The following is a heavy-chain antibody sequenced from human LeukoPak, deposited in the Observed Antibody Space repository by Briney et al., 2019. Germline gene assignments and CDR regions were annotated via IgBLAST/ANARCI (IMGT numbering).Heavy chain of an antibody. V-gene: IGHV3-74*01. CDR3: ARTSPTSHFDF. D-gene: IGHD3-16*01. CDR1: GFTFTTYW. J-gene: IGHJ4*01. Sequence: PGGSLRLSCVASGFTFTTYWMHWARQAPGKGLLWVSRINGDGSNSNYADSVKGRFTISRDNARNTLYLQMNGLRAADTVLYYCARTSPTSHFDFWGHRTLVSVSP. CDR2: INGDGSNS.